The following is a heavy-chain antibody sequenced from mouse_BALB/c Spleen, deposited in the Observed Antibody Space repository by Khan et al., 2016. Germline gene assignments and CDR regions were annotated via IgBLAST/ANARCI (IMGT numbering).Heavy chain of an antibody. CDR2: IFPGSGST. CDR3: ARSYYGYFAMDY. J-gene: IGHJ4*01. V-gene: IGHV1-77*01. CDR1: GYTLTDYY. D-gene: IGHD1-2*01. Sequence: QVQLQQSGTELPRPGASVKLSCKASGYTLTDYYLHWVMQRTGQGLEWIGEIFPGSGSTYYNEKFKGKASLTAEQSSSTAYMQLSSLTSEDSAVYFCARSYYGYFAMDYWGHGASVTVSS.